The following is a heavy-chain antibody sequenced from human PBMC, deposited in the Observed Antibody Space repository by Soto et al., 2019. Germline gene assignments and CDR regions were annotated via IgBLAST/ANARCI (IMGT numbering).Heavy chain of an antibody. CDR2: IYYSGST. V-gene: IGHV4-30-4*01. CDR3: ARGGTTEHYDSLTGFVDYYYGMDV. CDR1: GGSISSGDYY. J-gene: IGHJ6*02. D-gene: IGHD3-9*01. Sequence: SETLSLTCTVSGGSISSGDYYWSWIRQPPGKGLEWIGYIYYSGSTYYNPSLKSRVTISVDTSKNQFSLKLSSVTAADTAVYYCARGGTTEHYDSLTGFVDYYYGMDVWGQGTTVTVSS.